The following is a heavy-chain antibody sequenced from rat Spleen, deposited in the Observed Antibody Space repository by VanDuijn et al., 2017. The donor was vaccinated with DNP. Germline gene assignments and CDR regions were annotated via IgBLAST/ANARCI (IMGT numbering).Heavy chain of an antibody. CDR1: GYTFTTYY. V-gene: IGHV1-43*01. Sequence: QVQLQQSGAELAKPGSSVKISCKASGYTFTTYYIGWIKQTTGQGLEYIGYIYTGSGGTNYNEKFKGKATLTVDKSSSTAFMQLSSLTPDDSAVYYCARPNYDGSYYYSYYFEYWGQGVMVTVSS. CDR2: IYTGSGGT. CDR3: ARPNYDGSYYYSYYFEY. J-gene: IGHJ2*01. D-gene: IGHD1-12*02.